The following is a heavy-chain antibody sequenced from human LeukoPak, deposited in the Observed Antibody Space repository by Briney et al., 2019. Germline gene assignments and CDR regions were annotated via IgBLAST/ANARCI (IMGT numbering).Heavy chain of an antibody. CDR1: KFTFSSFW. J-gene: IGHJ4*02. CDR2: INQDGSEK. Sequence: GGSLRLSCTASKFTFSSFWMSWVRQAPGKGLEWVANINQDGSEKNYVDSVKGRFTISRDNAKNSLYLQMNTLRAEDTAVYYCARESTEVTPGYWGQGTLVTVSS. CDR3: ARESTEVTPGY. D-gene: IGHD4-23*01. V-gene: IGHV3-7*01.